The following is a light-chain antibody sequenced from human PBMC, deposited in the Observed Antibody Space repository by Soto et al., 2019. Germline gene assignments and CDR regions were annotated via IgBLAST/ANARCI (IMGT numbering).Light chain of an antibody. Sequence: EIVLTQSPGTLSLSPGERATLSCRASQSVSSSYLAWYQQKPGQAPRLLIYGASSSATGIPDRFSGSGSGKDITINISRLEPEDFAVYYCQQYGSSPYTFGQVTKLEIK. V-gene: IGKV3-20*01. CDR2: GAS. CDR3: QQYGSSPYT. J-gene: IGKJ2*01. CDR1: QSVSSSY.